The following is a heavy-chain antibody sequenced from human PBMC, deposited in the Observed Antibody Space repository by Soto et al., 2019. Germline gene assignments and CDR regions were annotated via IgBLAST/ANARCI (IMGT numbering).Heavy chain of an antibody. J-gene: IGHJ4*02. CDR3: AKDSGYNYFDY. CDR1: GFTFSSYA. CDR2: ISYDGSNK. V-gene: IGHV3-30-3*01. Sequence: GGSLRLSCAASGFTFSSYAMHWVRQAPGKGLEWVAVISYDGSNKYYADSVKGRFTISRDNSKNTLYLQMNSLRAEDTAVYYCAKDSGYNYFDYWGQGTLVTVSS. D-gene: IGHD1-1*01.